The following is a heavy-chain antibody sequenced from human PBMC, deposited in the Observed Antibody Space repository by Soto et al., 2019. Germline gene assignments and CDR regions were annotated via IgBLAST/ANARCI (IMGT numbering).Heavy chain of an antibody. CDR3: ASSTGPRDYYYSYMDV. Sequence: SETLSLTCTVPGGSISSSSYYWGWIRQPPGKGLEWIGSIYYSGSTYYNPSLKSRVTISVDTSKNQFSLKLSSVTAADTAVYSCASSTGPRDYYYSYMDVWGKGTTVTVSS. CDR1: GGSISSSSYY. J-gene: IGHJ6*03. D-gene: IGHD4-17*01. CDR2: IYYSGST. V-gene: IGHV4-39*01.